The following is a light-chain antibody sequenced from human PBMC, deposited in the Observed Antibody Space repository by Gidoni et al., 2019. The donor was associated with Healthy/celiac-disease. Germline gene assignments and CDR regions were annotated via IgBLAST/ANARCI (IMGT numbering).Light chain of an antibody. J-gene: IGKJ2*04. CDR1: QRVSSY. CDR3: QQSYSTPGS. CDR2: AAF. Sequence: HITQSPSSLSASVGDRVTITCRASQRVSSYLTCYQQKPGKAPKLLIYAAFSLQSGVPSRFSGSASGTDFTLTVRSAQPEDFATYYCQQSYSTPGSFGQGTKVEIK. V-gene: IGKV1-39*01.